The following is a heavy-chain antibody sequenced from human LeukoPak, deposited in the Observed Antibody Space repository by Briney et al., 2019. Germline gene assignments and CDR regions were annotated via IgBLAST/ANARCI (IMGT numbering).Heavy chain of an antibody. D-gene: IGHD1-26*01. CDR3: ARSIRVGAYHY. V-gene: IGHV3-66*01. CDR2: IYSGGST. J-gene: IGHJ4*02. CDR1: GFTFSSYA. Sequence: GGSLRLSCAASGFTFSSYAMSWVRQAPGKGLEWVSVIYSGGSTYYADSVKGRFTISRDNSKNTLYLQMNSLRAEDTAVYYCARSIRVGAYHYWGQGTLVTVSS.